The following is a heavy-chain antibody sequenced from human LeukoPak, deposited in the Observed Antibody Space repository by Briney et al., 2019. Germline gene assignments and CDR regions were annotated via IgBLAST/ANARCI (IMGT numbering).Heavy chain of an antibody. CDR1: GGSISSSSYY. J-gene: IGHJ2*01. V-gene: IGHV4-39*01. CDR3: ARHGDDYGDYRYFDL. D-gene: IGHD4-17*01. Sequence: PSETLSLTCAVSGGSISSSSYYWGWIRQPPGKGLEWIGSIYYSGNTYQNPSLKSRVTISVDTSKNQFSLKLSSVTAADTAVFYCARHGDDYGDYRYFDLWGRGTLVTVSP. CDR2: IYYSGNT.